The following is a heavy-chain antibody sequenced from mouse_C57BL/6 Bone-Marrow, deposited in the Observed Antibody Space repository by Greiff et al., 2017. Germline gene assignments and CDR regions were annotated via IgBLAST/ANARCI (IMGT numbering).Heavy chain of an antibody. Sequence: LQQSGGGLVQPGGSLKLSCAASGFTFSDYYMYWVRQTPEKRLEWFAYISNGGGSTYYPDTVKGRFTISRDNAKNTLYLQMSRLKSEDTAMYYCARQDYDYAFYAMDYWGQGTSVTVSS. CDR2: ISNGGGST. J-gene: IGHJ4*01. V-gene: IGHV5-12*01. CDR3: ARQDYDYAFYAMDY. CDR1: GFTFSDYY. D-gene: IGHD2-4*01.